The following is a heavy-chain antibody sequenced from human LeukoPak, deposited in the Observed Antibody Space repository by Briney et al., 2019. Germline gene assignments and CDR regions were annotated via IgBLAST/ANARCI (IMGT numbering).Heavy chain of an antibody. Sequence: GGSLRLSCAASGFTFSSYAMSWVRQAPGKGLEWVSAISGSGGSTYYADSVKGRFTISRDNSKNTLYLQMNSLGVEDTAVYYCATPIRDRYCSGGSCYSPFDFWGQGTLVTVSS. V-gene: IGHV3-23*01. D-gene: IGHD2-15*01. J-gene: IGHJ4*02. CDR3: ATPIRDRYCSGGSCYSPFDF. CDR1: GFTFSSYA. CDR2: ISGSGGST.